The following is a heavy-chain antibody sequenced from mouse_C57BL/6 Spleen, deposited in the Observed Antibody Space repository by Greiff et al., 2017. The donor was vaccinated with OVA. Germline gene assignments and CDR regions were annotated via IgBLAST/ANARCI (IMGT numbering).Heavy chain of an antibody. Sequence: VQLQQPGAELVKPGASVKLSCKASGYTFTSYWMHWVKQRPGQGLEWIGMIHPNSGSTNYNEKFKSKATLTVDKSSSTAYMQLSSLTSEDSAVYYCARGGYGSSYTFAYWGQGTLVTVSA. CDR2: IHPNSGST. D-gene: IGHD1-1*01. J-gene: IGHJ3*01. V-gene: IGHV1-64*01. CDR3: ARGGYGSSYTFAY. CDR1: GYTFTSYW.